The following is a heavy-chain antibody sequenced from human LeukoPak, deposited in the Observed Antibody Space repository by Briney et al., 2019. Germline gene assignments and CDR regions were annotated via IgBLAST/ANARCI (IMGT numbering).Heavy chain of an antibody. CDR3: AKDPDTEFDP. D-gene: IGHD5-18*01. J-gene: IGHJ5*02. Sequence: GGSLRLSCAASGFTFSSYAMSWVRQAPGKGLEWVSAISGSGSSTYYADSVKGRFTISRDKSKNTLYLQMNSLKVEDTAVYYCAKDPDTEFDPWGQGTLVTVSS. V-gene: IGHV3-23*01. CDR1: GFTFSSYA. CDR2: ISGSGSST.